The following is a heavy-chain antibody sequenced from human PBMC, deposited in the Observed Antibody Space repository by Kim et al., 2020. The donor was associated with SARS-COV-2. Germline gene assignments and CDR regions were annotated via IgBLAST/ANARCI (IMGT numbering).Heavy chain of an antibody. Sequence: ASVKVSCKTSGYSFTGYYIQWVRQAPGQGLEWMGRIDPKSGGTIYSQKLQGRVTMTRDTSTNTAYMDLNSLTSDDTAVYHCARDARVSADYWGQGTVGTV. CDR3: ARDARVSADY. V-gene: IGHV1-2*06. D-gene: IGHD3-3*01. CDR1: GYSFTGYY. J-gene: IGHJ4*02. CDR2: IDPKSGGT.